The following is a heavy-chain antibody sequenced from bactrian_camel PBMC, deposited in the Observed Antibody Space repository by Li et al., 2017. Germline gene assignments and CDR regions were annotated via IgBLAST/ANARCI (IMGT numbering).Heavy chain of an antibody. CDR1: GSIYGTLC. Sequence: HVQLVESGGGSVQTGGSLRLSCASSGSIYGTLCMGWVRRAPGKEREGVATVDSTGNANYAESVKGRFTIIMNNAQNTVWLQMISLLPEDTAVYYCAGSWDVSAKWALESMTRPDFGYWGQGTQVTVS. J-gene: IGHJ6*01. V-gene: IGHV3S53*01. D-gene: IGHD2*01. CDR2: VDSTGNA. CDR3: AGSWDVSAKWALESMTRPDFGY.